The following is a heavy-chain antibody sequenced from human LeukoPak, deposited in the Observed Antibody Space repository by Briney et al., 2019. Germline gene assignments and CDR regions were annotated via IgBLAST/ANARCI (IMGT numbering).Heavy chain of an antibody. Sequence: GGSLRLSCAASGFTVSSNYMSWVRQAPGKGLEWVANINQDGSEKFYVDSVRGRFTISRDNAKNSLYLQMNSLRAEDTAVYYCAEGTAGWGQGTLVSVSS. CDR3: AEGTAG. CDR2: INQDGSEK. V-gene: IGHV3-7*01. D-gene: IGHD1-1*01. J-gene: IGHJ4*02. CDR1: GFTVSSNY.